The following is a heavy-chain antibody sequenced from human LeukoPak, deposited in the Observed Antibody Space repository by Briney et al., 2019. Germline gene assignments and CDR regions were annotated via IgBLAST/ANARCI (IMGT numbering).Heavy chain of an antibody. V-gene: IGHV4-39*01. CDR2: IYYSGST. D-gene: IGHD5-18*01. J-gene: IGHJ4*02. CDR3: ARPSAMVTGFDY. Sequence: VKPSETLSLTCTVSGGSINNSTYYWAYIRQPPGKGLEWIGSIYYSGSTYYNPSLKSRVTISVDTSKNQFSLKLSSVTAADTAVYYCARPSAMVTGFDYWGQGTLVTVSP. CDR1: GGSINNSTYY.